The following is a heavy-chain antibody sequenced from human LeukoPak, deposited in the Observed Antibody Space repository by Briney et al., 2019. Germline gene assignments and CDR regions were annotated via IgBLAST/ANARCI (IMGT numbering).Heavy chain of an antibody. Sequence: PSQTLSLTCTVSGGSISSGGYYWSWIRQPPGKGLEWIGYIYHSGSTYYNPSLKSRVTISVDRSKNQFSLKLSSVTAADTAVYYCANKVYCSTTSCYHAGYWGQGTLVTVSS. V-gene: IGHV4-30-2*01. CDR1: GGSISSGGYY. J-gene: IGHJ4*02. D-gene: IGHD2-2*01. CDR2: IYHSGST. CDR3: ANKVYCSTTSCYHAGY.